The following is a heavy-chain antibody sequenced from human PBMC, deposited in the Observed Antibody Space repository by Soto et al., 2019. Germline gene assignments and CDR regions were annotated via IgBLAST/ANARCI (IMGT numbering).Heavy chain of an antibody. CDR2: ISWSSVTF. V-gene: IGHV3-9*01. D-gene: IGHD5-12*01. CDR3: AKDHDEDFGYDLDYFDY. CDR1: GFNLYDYA. Sequence: PGGSLRLSCAASGFNLYDYAMHLVRQAPGKGLEWVSGISWSSVTFDYADSVKGRFTISRDNAKNSLYLQMNSLRAEDTAFYYCAKDHDEDFGYDLDYFDYWGQGTLVTVSS. J-gene: IGHJ4*02.